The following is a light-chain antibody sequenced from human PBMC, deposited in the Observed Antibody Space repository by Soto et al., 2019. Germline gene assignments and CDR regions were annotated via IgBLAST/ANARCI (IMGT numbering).Light chain of an antibody. CDR2: GAS. J-gene: IGKJ5*01. CDR3: QHYGGSPLT. V-gene: IGKV3-20*01. CDR1: QSVSSSQ. Sequence: EIVLTQSPGTLSLSPGEGATLSCRAGQSVSSSQLAWYQQKPGHAPRLLVYGASSRATGIPDRFSGSVSGTDFTLAISRLEPEDFAVYYCQHYGGSPLTFGQGTRLEIK.